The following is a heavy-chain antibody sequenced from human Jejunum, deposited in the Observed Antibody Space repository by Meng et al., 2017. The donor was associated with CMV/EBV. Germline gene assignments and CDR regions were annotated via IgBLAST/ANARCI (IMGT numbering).Heavy chain of an antibody. D-gene: IGHD6-19*01. CDR3: ARGVGYSSGCFDS. CDR1: GFTFPTYS. CDR2: TSFDGSDK. Sequence: SGFTFPTYSMHWVRQAPGKGLEWVAVTSFDGSDKDYADSVKGRFTISRDNSKNTLHLQMNSLRPEDTAVYYCARGVGYSSGCFDSWGQGTRVTVSS. V-gene: IGHV3-30-3*01. J-gene: IGHJ4*02.